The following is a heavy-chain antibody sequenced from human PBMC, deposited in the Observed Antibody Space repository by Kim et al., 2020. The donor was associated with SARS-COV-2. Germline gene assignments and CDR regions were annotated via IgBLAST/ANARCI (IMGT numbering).Heavy chain of an antibody. D-gene: IGHD5-12*01. V-gene: IGHV3-30*18. Sequence: GGSLRLSCAASGFTFSSYGMHWVRQAPGKGLEWVAVISYDGSNKYYADSVKGRFTISRDNSKNTLYLQMNSLRAEDTAVYYCAKSGGWLQSFHLSPALYYYYGMDVWGQGTTVTVSS. CDR2: ISYDGSNK. CDR1: GFTFSSYG. CDR3: AKSGGWLQSFHLSPALYYYYGMDV. J-gene: IGHJ6*02.